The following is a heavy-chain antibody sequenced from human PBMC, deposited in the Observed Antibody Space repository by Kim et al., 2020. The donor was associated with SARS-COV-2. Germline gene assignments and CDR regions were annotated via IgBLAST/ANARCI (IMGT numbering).Heavy chain of an antibody. V-gene: IGHV3-48*03. Sequence: GGSLRLSCAASGFTFSSYEMNWVRQAPGKGLEWVSYISSSGSTIYYADSVKGRFTISRDNAKNSLYLQMNSLRAEDTAVYYCARSGDFWSGYLWYFDYWGQGTLVTVSS. CDR2: ISSSGSTI. CDR3: ARSGDFWSGYLWYFDY. D-gene: IGHD3-3*01. J-gene: IGHJ4*02. CDR1: GFTFSSYE.